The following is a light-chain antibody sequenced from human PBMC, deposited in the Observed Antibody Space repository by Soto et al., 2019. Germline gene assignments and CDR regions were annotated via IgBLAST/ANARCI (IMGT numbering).Light chain of an antibody. J-gene: IGLJ3*02. CDR1: RSNIGSYT. CDR2: SNN. Sequence: QAVVTQPPSASETPGQRVTISCSGSRSNIGSYTVNWYQQLPGTAPKLLIYSNNQRPSGVPDRFSGSKSGTSASLAISGLQSEDEADYYCAAWDDSLNGRWVFGGGTKVTVL. CDR3: AAWDDSLNGRWV. V-gene: IGLV1-44*01.